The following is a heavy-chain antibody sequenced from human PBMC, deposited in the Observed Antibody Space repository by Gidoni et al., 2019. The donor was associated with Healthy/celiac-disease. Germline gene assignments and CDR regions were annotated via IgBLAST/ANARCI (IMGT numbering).Heavy chain of an antibody. V-gene: IGHV3-30*18. CDR3: AKAGVIAVAGTLDY. Sequence: QVQLVESGGGVVQPGRSLRLSCAASGSTFSSYGMHWVRQAPGKGLEWVAVISYDGSNKYYADSVKGRFTISRDNSKNTLYLQMNSLRAEDTAVYYCAKAGVIAVAGTLDYWGQGTLVTVSS. CDR2: ISYDGSNK. J-gene: IGHJ4*02. D-gene: IGHD6-19*01. CDR1: GSTFSSYG.